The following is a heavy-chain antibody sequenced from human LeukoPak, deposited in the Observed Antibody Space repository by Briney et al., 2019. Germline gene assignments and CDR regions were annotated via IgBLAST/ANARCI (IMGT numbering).Heavy chain of an antibody. Sequence: TLSLTCAVYGGSFSGYYWSWIRQPPGKGLEWIGEINHSGSTNYNPSLKSRVTISVDTSKNQFSLKLSSVTAADTAVYYCARGVAVAGRVLWFDPWGQGTLVTVSS. V-gene: IGHV4-34*01. J-gene: IGHJ5*02. CDR1: GGSFSGYY. D-gene: IGHD6-19*01. CDR2: INHSGST. CDR3: ARGVAVAGRVLWFDP.